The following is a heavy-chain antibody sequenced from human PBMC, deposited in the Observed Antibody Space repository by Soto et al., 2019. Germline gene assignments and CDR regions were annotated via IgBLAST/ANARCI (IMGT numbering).Heavy chain of an antibody. CDR3: AIDRQSITIFGVVPPDAFDI. J-gene: IGHJ3*02. CDR1: GYTFTSYG. D-gene: IGHD3-3*01. Sequence: ASVKVSCKASGYTFTSYGISWVRQAPGQGLERMGWISAYNGNTNYAQKLQGRVTMTTDTSTSTAYMELRSLRSDDTAVYYCAIDRQSITIFGVVPPDAFDIWGQGTMVTVSS. CDR2: ISAYNGNT. V-gene: IGHV1-18*01.